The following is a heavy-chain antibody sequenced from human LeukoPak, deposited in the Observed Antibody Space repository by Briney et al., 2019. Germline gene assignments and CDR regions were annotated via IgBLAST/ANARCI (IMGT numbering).Heavy chain of an antibody. D-gene: IGHD3-16*01. J-gene: IGHJ6*03. CDR3: AREKQITFAYFYYYYMDV. V-gene: IGHV4-39*07. Sequence: PSETRSLTCSVSGGSLSSSSYYWGWIRQPPGMGLEWIGNISYDGSTYSNPSLRSRVTISVDTSKNQFSLQLSSVTAADTAVYCCAREKQITFAYFYYYYMDVWGKGTTVTVSS. CDR2: ISYDGST. CDR1: GGSLSSSSYY.